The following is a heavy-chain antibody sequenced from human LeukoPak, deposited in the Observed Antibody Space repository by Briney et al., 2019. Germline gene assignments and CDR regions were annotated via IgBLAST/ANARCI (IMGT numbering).Heavy chain of an antibody. Sequence: GGSLRLSCVVSGITLSNYGMSWVRQAPGKGLEWVSGISERGGSTNYADSVKGRFIISRDTSKNTVYLQMNSLRVEDTAVYFCAKRGIVIRAVIIIGFHKEAYYFDYWGQGILVTVSS. J-gene: IGHJ4*02. D-gene: IGHD3-10*01. CDR1: GITLSNYG. V-gene: IGHV3-23*01. CDR3: AKRGIVIRAVIIIGFHKEAYYFDY. CDR2: ISERGGST.